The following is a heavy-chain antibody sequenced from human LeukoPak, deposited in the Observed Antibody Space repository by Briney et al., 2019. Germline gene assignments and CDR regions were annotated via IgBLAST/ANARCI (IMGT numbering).Heavy chain of an antibody. CDR2: IYHRGTT. CDR1: GYSISSGYF. J-gene: IGHJ4*02. V-gene: IGHV4-38-2*02. Sequence: SETLSLTCIVSGYSISSGYFWGWVRQPPGKDLEWIGSIYHRGTTHYNPSLKSRVTISVDTSKNQFSLKLSSVTAADTAVYYCAGDFWSGYYFRDWGQGTLVTVSS. CDR3: AGDFWSGYYFRD. D-gene: IGHD3-3*01.